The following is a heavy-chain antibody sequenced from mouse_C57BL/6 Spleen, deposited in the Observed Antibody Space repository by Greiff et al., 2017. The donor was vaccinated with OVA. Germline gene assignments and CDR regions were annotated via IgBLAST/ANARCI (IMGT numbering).Heavy chain of an antibody. CDR3: ARGDYDYDGHWYFDV. Sequence: QVQLQQSGAELVRPGTSVKLSCKASGYTFTSYWMHWVKQRPGQGLEWIGVIDPSDSYTNYNQKFKGKATLTVDTSSSTAYMQLSSLTSEDSAVYYCARGDYDYDGHWYFDVWGTGTTVTVSS. V-gene: IGHV1-59*01. CDR1: GYTFTSYW. D-gene: IGHD2-4*01. J-gene: IGHJ1*03. CDR2: IDPSDSYT.